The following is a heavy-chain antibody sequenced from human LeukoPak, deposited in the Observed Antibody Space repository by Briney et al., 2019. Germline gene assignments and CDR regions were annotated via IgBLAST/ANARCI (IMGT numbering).Heavy chain of an antibody. CDR1: GFTVSSNY. D-gene: IGHD3-22*01. Sequence: AGGSLRLSCAASGFTVSSNYMSWTRQAPGKGLEWVSYISSSGSTIYYADSVKGRFTISRDNAKNSLYPQMNSLRAEDTAVYYCARDPYYYDSSGYGLNWGRGTLVTVSS. CDR2: ISSSGSTI. J-gene: IGHJ4*02. CDR3: ARDPYYYDSSGYGLN. V-gene: IGHV3-11*04.